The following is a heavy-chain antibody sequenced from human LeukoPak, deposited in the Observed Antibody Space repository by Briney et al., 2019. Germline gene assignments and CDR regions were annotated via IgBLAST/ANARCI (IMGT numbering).Heavy chain of an antibody. D-gene: IGHD3-3*01. Sequence: GASVKVSCKASGYTFTGYYMHWVRQAPGQGLEWMGWINPNNGGTNYAQKFQGRVTMTTDTSINTAYMELSRLRSDDTAMYYCARKAFSDYWGQGTLVTVSS. J-gene: IGHJ4*02. CDR3: ARKAFSDY. V-gene: IGHV1-2*02. CDR2: INPNNGGT. CDR1: GYTFTGYY.